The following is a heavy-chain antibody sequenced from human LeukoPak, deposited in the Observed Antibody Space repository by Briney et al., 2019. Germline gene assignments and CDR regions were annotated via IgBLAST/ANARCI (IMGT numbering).Heavy chain of an antibody. CDR2: IYYSGST. V-gene: IGHV4-59*01. CDR3: ARVAPYCSSTSCYLDY. CDR1: GGSISSYY. J-gene: IGHJ4*02. Sequence: SETLSLTCTVSGGSISSYYWSWIRQPPGKGLEWIGYIYYSGSTNYNPSLKSRVTISVDTSKNQFSLKLSSVTAADTAVYYCARVAPYCSSTSCYLDYWGQGTLVTVSS. D-gene: IGHD2-2*01.